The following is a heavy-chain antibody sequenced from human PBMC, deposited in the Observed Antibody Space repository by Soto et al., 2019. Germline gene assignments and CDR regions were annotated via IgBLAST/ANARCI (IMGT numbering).Heavy chain of an antibody. CDR2: IYSGGTT. J-gene: IGHJ5*02. CDR1: GFTVSSNY. V-gene: IGHV3-66*01. CDR3: ARNGDSSDYRGWFDP. D-gene: IGHD3-22*01. Sequence: EVQLVESGGGLVQPGGSLRLSCAASGFTVSSNYRSWVRQAPGKGLEWVSVIYSGGTTYYADSVKGRFTISRDNSKNTLYLKMNSLRAEDTAVYYCARNGDSSDYRGWFDPWGQGTLVTVSS.